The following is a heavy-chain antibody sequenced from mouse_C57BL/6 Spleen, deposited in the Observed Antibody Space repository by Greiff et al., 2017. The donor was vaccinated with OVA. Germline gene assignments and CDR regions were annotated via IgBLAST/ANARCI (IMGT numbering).Heavy chain of an antibody. Sequence: QVQLQQSGTELVKPGASVKLSCKASGYTFTSYWMHWVKQRPGQGLEWIGNINPSNGGTNYNEKFKSKATLTVDKSSSTAYMQLSSLTSEDSAVYYCARSGGYYYGSSYDYWGQGTTLTVSS. CDR2: INPSNGGT. D-gene: IGHD1-1*01. CDR1: GYTFTSYW. J-gene: IGHJ2*01. V-gene: IGHV1-53*01. CDR3: ARSGGYYYGSSYDY.